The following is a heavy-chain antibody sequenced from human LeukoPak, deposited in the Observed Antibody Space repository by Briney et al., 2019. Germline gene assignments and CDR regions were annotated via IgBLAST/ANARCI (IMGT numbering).Heavy chain of an antibody. CDR1: GFTFSSYS. Sequence: GGSLRLSCAASGFTFSSYSMNWVRQAPGKGLEWVSSISSSSSYIYYADSVKGRFTISRDNAKNSLYLQMNSLRAEDTAVYYCAKSAARQQLVPGDYWGQGTLVTVSS. CDR2: ISSSSSYI. D-gene: IGHD6-13*01. V-gene: IGHV3-21*01. J-gene: IGHJ4*02. CDR3: AKSAARQQLVPGDY.